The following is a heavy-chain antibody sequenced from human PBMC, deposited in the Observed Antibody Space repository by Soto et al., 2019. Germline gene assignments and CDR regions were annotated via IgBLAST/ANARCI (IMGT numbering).Heavy chain of an antibody. CDR3: ARVYDYALGYYYYGMDV. CDR2: INPNSGGT. D-gene: IGHD3-16*01. CDR1: GYTFTGYY. J-gene: IGHJ6*02. V-gene: IGHV1-2*02. Sequence: ASVKVSCKASGYTFTGYYMHWVRQAPGQGLEWMGWINPNSGGTNYAQKFQGRVTMTRDTSISTAYMELSRLRSDDTAVYYCARVYDYALGYYYYGMDVWGEGTTVT.